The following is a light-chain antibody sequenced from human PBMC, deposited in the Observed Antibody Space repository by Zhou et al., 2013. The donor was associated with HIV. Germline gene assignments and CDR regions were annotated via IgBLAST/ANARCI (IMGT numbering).Light chain of an antibody. V-gene: IGKV3-11*01. CDR1: QSLSSY. CDR3: QQRSSWPIT. J-gene: IGKJ5*01. Sequence: EIVLTQSPVTLSLSPGERATLSCRASQSLSSYLAWYQQKPGQAPRLLIHDATNRATGIPARFSGSGSGTDFTLTIGTLEAEDFAVYYCQQRSSWPITFGQGTRLEIK. CDR2: DAT.